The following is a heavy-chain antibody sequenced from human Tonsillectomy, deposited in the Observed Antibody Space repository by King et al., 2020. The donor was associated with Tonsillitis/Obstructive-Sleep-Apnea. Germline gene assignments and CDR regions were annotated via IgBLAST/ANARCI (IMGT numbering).Heavy chain of an antibody. CDR3: ARGILIAVALDY. V-gene: IGHV4-34*01. D-gene: IGHD6-19*01. Sequence: VQLQQWGAGLLKPSETLSLTCAVYGGSFSGYYWSWIRQPPGKGLEWIGEINHGGSTNYNPSLKSRVTISVDTSKNQFSLNLNSVTAADTAVYYFARGILIAVALDYGGQGTRVTVSS. CDR1: GGSFSGYY. J-gene: IGHJ4*02. CDR2: INHGGST.